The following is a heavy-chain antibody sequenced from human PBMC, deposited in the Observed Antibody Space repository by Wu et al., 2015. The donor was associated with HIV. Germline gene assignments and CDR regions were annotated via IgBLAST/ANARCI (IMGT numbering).Heavy chain of an antibody. CDR3: ARAVYYYGSGMRYGMGV. CDR2: ISTYNGNT. Sequence: QVQLVQSGAEVKRPGASVKVSCQASAYTFSSYGISWVRQAPGQGLEWMGWISTYNGNTNYAQKLQGRVTMTTDTSTSTAYMELRSLRSDDTAVYYCARAVYYYGSGMRYGMGVWGQGTTGHRLL. D-gene: IGHD3-10*01. J-gene: IGHJ6*02. V-gene: IGHV1-18*01. CDR1: AYTFSSYG.